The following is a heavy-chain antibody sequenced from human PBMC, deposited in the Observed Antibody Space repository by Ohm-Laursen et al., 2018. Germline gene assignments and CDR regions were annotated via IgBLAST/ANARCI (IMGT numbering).Heavy chain of an antibody. CDR2: INPKNGDT. Sequence: GASVKVSCKAFGYTLTDNYFHWVRQAPGQGLEWMGWINPKNGDTKYAQKFQGRVTMTSNTSITTAYMELSGLISDDTAVYYCVLGWSTGVDIWGQGTTVTVSS. V-gene: IGHV1-2*02. D-gene: IGHD3-3*01. CDR1: GYTLTDNY. J-gene: IGHJ6*02. CDR3: VLGWSTGVDI.